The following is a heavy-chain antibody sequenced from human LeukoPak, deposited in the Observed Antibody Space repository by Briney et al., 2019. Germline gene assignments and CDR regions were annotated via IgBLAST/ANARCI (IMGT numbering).Heavy chain of an antibody. CDR1: GFTFCSYA. J-gene: IGHJ4*02. CDR3: VKDAPMAGSITMIVVVIGYFDY. V-gene: IGHV3-23*01. Sequence: PGGSLRLSCAASGFTFCSYAMSWVRQAPGKGLEWVSAISGSGGSTYYADSVKGRFTISRDNSKNTLYLQMNSLRAEDTAVYYCVKDAPMAGSITMIVVVIGYFDYWGQGTLVTVSS. CDR2: ISGSGGST. D-gene: IGHD3-22*01.